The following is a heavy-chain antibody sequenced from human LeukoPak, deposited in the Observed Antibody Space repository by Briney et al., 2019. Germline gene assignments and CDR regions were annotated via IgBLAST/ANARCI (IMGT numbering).Heavy chain of an antibody. J-gene: IGHJ5*02. CDR3: ARDGNYGGNSVWWFDP. D-gene: IGHD4-23*01. V-gene: IGHV4-34*12. Sequence: SETLSLTCAVYGGSFSGYYWSWIRQPPGKGLEWIGEIIHSGSTSYNPSLKSRVTISVDTSKNQFSLRLSSVTAADTAVYYCARDGNYGGNSVWWFDPWGQGTLVTVSS. CDR1: GGSFSGYY. CDR2: IIHSGST.